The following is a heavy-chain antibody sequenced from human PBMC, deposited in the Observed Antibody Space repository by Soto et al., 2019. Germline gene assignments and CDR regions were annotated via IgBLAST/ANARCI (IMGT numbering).Heavy chain of an antibody. Sequence: GGSLRLSCAASGFTFSSYAMHWVRQAPGKGLEWVAVISHDGSNKYYADSVKGRFTISRDNSKNTLYLQMNSLRAEDTAVYYCARDSIYYDSSGYLAAFDYWGQGTLVTVSS. V-gene: IGHV3-30-3*01. CDR1: GFTFSSYA. CDR3: ARDSIYYDSSGYLAAFDY. J-gene: IGHJ4*02. D-gene: IGHD3-22*01. CDR2: ISHDGSNK.